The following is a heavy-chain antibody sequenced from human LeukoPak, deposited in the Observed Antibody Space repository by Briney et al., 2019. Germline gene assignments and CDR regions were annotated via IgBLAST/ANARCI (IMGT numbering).Heavy chain of an antibody. CDR2: ISSSGT. J-gene: IGHJ3*02. V-gene: IGHV3-11*04. CDR3: AREGNFDI. CDR1: GFTFSAYS. Sequence: PGGSLRLSCVASGFTFSAYSMTWIRQAPGKGLEWISHISSSGTIYADSVRGRFTISRDNAKNSLYLQMNSLRDDDTAVDYCAREGNFDIWGQGTMVTVSS.